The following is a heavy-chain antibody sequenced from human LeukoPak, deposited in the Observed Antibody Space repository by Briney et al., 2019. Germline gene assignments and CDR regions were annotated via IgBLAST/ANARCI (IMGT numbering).Heavy chain of an antibody. V-gene: IGHV3-49*03. D-gene: IGHD3-10*01. CDR1: GFTFGDYA. CDR3: TRVGVLLWFGEYRGADY. Sequence: GGSLRLSCTASGFTFGDYAMSWFRQAPGKGLEWVGFIRSKAYGGTTEYAASVKGRFTISRDDSKSIAYLQMNSLKTEDTAVHYCTRVGVLLWFGEYRGADYWGQGTLVTVSS. CDR2: IRSKAYGGTT. J-gene: IGHJ4*02.